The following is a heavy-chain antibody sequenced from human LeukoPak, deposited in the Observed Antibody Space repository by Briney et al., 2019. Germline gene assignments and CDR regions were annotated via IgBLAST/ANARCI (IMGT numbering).Heavy chain of an antibody. CDR1: GFTFSSYT. CDR2: ISHTTSSA. V-gene: IGHV3-23*01. CDR3: ARDSGSYPLGFDY. Sequence: GGSLRLSCAASGFTFSSYTMNWVRLAPGKGLEWVSSISHTTSSAYYADSVRGRFTISRDNSKNTLYLQMNSLRAEDTAVYYCARDSGSYPLGFDYWGQGTLVTVSS. J-gene: IGHJ4*02. D-gene: IGHD1-26*01.